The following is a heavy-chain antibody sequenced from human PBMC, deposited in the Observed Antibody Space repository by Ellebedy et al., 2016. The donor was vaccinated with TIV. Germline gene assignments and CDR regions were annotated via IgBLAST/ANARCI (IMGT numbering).Heavy chain of an antibody. J-gene: IGHJ6*03. CDR3: TKGKDRHYFYMDV. Sequence: GESLKISXAASGFSVSSNYMSWVRQAPGKGLEWVSVIYSAHTTYNANSTFYANSVQGKFTISRDNSRNTLYLQLNSLRAEDTAVYYCTKGKDRHYFYMDVWGKGTTVTVSS. CDR2: IYSA. V-gene: IGHV3-74*01. D-gene: IGHD1-14*01. CDR1: GFSVSSNY.